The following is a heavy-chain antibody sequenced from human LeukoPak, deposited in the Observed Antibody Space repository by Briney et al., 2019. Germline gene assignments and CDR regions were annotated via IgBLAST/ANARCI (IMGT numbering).Heavy chain of an antibody. CDR2: IYSGGST. CDR3: ARPYY. V-gene: IGHV3-66*04. CDR1: GFTFSNYA. Sequence: HPGGSLRLSCAASGFTFSNYAMSWVRQAPGKGLEWVSVIYSGGSTYYADSVKGRFAISRDNSKNTLYLQMNSLRAEDTAVYYCARPYYWGQGTLVTVSS. J-gene: IGHJ4*02.